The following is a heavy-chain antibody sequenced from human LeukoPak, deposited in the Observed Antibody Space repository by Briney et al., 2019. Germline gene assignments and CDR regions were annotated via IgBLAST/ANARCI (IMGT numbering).Heavy chain of an antibody. CDR2: INSDGSAT. J-gene: IGHJ4*02. Sequence: PGGSLRLSCAASGFTFSSYWMHWVRQAPGKGLVRVSRINSDGSATGYADSVKGRLTISRDNAKNTLYLQMNSLRAEDTAVYYCARMDKLDQWGQGTLVTVSS. CDR1: GFTFSSYW. V-gene: IGHV3-74*01. CDR3: ARMDKLDQ. D-gene: IGHD3/OR15-3a*01.